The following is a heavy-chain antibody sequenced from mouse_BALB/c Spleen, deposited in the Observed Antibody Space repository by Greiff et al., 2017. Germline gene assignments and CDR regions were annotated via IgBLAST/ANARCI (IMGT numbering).Heavy chain of an antibody. CDR1: GFTFNTYA. CDR2: IRSKSNNYAT. V-gene: IGHV10-1*02. CDR3: VSAPFAY. Sequence: EVMLVESGGGLVQPKGSLKLSCAASGFTFNTYAMNWVRQAPGKGLEWVARIRSKSNNYATYYADSVKDRFTISRDDSQSMLYLQMNNLKTEDTAMYYCVSAPFAYWGQGTLVTVSA. J-gene: IGHJ3*01.